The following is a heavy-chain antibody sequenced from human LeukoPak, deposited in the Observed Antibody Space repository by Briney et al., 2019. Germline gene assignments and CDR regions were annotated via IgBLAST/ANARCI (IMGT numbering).Heavy chain of an antibody. D-gene: IGHD3-3*01. V-gene: IGHV1-69-2*01. Sequence: ASVKISCKASGYTFTDYFLHWVRQAPGKGLEGMGRVDPEDDETLYAEKFQARITITADTSTDTTSMELSSLISEDTAVYYCATEWIIPGAVFDYWGQGTLVTVSS. CDR3: ATEWIIPGAVFDY. CDR2: VDPEDDET. CDR1: GYTFTDYF. J-gene: IGHJ4*02.